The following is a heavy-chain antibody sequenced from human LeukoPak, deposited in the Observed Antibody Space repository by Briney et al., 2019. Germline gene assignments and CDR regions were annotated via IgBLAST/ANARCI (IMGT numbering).Heavy chain of an antibody. CDR2: ISGSGSPI. Sequence: PGGSLRLSCTSSDFTLSSYEMNWVRQAPGKGLEWVSYISGSGSPIYYADSVKGRFTISRDNAKNSLYLRMNSLRAEDTAVYYCARDPDGAYCRADCYDAFEIWGQGTTVTVSS. J-gene: IGHJ3*02. D-gene: IGHD2-21*02. CDR1: DFTLSSYE. CDR3: ARDPDGAYCRADCYDAFEI. V-gene: IGHV3-48*03.